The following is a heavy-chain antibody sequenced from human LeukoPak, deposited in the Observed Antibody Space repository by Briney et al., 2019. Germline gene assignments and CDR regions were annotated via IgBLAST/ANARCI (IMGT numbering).Heavy chain of an antibody. Sequence: ASETLSLTCAVYGGSFSGYYWSWIRQPPGKGLEWIGEINHSGSTNYNPSLKSRVTISADTSKNQFSLKLRSVTAADTAVYYCARGDLKSDWFDPWGQGTLVIVST. CDR3: ARGDLKSDWFDP. V-gene: IGHV4-34*01. J-gene: IGHJ5*02. CDR2: INHSGST. D-gene: IGHD3-3*01. CDR1: GGSFSGYY.